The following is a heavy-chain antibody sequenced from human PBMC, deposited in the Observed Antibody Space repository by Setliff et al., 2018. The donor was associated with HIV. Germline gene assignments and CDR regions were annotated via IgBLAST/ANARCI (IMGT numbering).Heavy chain of an antibody. V-gene: IGHV4-59*08. CDR2: GFYTGFA. J-gene: IGHJ4*02. CDR1: GDSIRGYY. CDR3: ARQVSIPGVAITPVDY. Sequence: PSETLSLTCTVSGDSIRGYYWSWIRQPPGKGLEWMGYGFYTGFAAYNPSLKSRLTISVDTSKSQFSLRLTSVTAADTAIYYCARQVSIPGVAITPVDYWGQGALVTVSS. D-gene: IGHD5-12*01.